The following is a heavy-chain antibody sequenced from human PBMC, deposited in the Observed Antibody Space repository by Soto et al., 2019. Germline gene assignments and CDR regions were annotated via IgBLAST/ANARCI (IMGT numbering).Heavy chain of an antibody. D-gene: IGHD6-19*01. CDR3: ARAQSLGKTAVAGTSPHDY. J-gene: IGHJ4*02. Sequence: GGSLRLSCAASGFTFSSYAMHWVRQAPGKGLEWVAVISYDGSNKYYADSVKGRFTISRDNSKNTLYLQMNSLRAEDTAVYYCARAQSLGKTAVAGTSPHDYWGQGTLVTVSS. CDR1: GFTFSSYA. V-gene: IGHV3-30-3*01. CDR2: ISYDGSNK.